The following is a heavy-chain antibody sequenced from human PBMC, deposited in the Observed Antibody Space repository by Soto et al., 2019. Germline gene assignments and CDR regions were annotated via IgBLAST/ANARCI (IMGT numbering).Heavy chain of an antibody. V-gene: IGHV3-30-3*01. CDR3: AKENWDNPDS. CDR2: ISYDGSNK. J-gene: IGHJ4*02. CDR1: GFTFGSYA. D-gene: IGHD7-27*01. Sequence: GESLKISCAASGFTFGSYAMHWVRQAPGKGLEWVAVISYDGSNKYYADSVKGRFTISRDNAKNSLFLQMNNLTVEDTAVYYCAKENWDNPDSWGQGTLVTVSS.